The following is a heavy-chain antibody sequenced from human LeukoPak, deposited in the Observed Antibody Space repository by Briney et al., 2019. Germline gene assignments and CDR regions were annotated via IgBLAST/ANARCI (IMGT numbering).Heavy chain of an antibody. D-gene: IGHD3-22*01. CDR2: IRGSGDTT. J-gene: IGHJ5*02. V-gene: IGHV3-23*01. CDR3: AKDPHYDSSGYSFDP. CDR1: GFTFSNYA. Sequence: GGSLRLSCAASGFTFSNYAMSWVRQAPGKGLEWVSGIRGSGDTTYYADSVKGRFTISRDNSKNTLCLQMNSLRAEDTAVYYCAKDPHYDSSGYSFDPWGQGTLVTVSS.